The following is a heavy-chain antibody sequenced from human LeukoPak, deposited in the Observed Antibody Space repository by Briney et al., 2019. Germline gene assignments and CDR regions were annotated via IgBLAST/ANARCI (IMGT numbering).Heavy chain of an antibody. Sequence: GGSLRLSCAASGFTFSSYAMNWVRPARGKGLERVSTISSSGGSTSYADSVKGRFTISRDNSMNTLYLQMNSLRAEDTAVYFCAKGLRLVDCWGQGTLVTVSS. CDR2: ISSSGGST. D-gene: IGHD6-19*01. CDR1: GFTFSSYA. V-gene: IGHV3-23*01. CDR3: AKGLRLVDC. J-gene: IGHJ4*02.